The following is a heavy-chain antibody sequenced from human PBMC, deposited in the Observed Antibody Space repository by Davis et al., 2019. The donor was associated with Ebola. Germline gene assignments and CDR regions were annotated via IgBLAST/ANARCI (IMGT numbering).Heavy chain of an antibody. Sequence: SVKVSCKASGGTFSSYAISWVRQAPGQGLEWMGGIIPIFGTANYAQKFQGRVTITADESTSTAYMELSSLRSEDTAVYYCARVGITIFGVGHFDYWGQGTLVTVSS. D-gene: IGHD3-3*01. CDR1: GGTFSSYA. J-gene: IGHJ4*02. CDR3: ARVGITIFGVGHFDY. V-gene: IGHV1-69*13. CDR2: IIPIFGTA.